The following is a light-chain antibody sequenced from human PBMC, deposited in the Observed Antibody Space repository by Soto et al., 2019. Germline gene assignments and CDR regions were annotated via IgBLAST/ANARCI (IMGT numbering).Light chain of an antibody. CDR1: QSFGST. CDR3: QQYNNWPRT. CDR2: GAS. Sequence: EIVMTQSPATLSVSPGERATLSCGASQSFGSTLAWYQQKPGQAPRLLIYGASTRATGIPARFSGSRSGTEFTLTISSLQSEDFAVYYCQQYNNWPRTFGQGTKVEIK. V-gene: IGKV3-15*01. J-gene: IGKJ1*01.